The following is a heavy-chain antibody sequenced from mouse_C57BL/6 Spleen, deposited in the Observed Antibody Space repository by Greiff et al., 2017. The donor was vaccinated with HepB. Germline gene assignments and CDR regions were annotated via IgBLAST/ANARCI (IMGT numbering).Heavy chain of an antibody. D-gene: IGHD2-4*01. Sequence: QVQLQQSGAELVRPGASVTLSCKASGYTFTDYEMHWVKQTPVHGLEWIGAIDPETGGTAYNQKFKGKAILTADKSSSTAYMELRSLTSEDSAVYYCTRWSYDYSCYYDMDYWGQGTSVTVSS. V-gene: IGHV1-15*01. CDR3: TRWSYDYSCYYDMDY. CDR2: IDPETGGT. J-gene: IGHJ4*01. CDR1: GYTFTDYE.